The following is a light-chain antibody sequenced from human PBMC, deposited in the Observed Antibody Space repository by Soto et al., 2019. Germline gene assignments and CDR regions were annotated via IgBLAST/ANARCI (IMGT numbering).Light chain of an antibody. Sequence: DIVMTQTPLSSPVTLGQPASISCRSSQGLVYSDGNTYLSWLQQRPGQPPRLLIYKMSNRFSAVPDRFSGSGAGTDFTLKISRVEAEDVGVYYCMQATQFPWTVGQGTKVDSK. CDR3: MQATQFPWT. V-gene: IGKV2-24*01. J-gene: IGKJ1*01. CDR2: KMS. CDR1: QGLVYSDGNTY.